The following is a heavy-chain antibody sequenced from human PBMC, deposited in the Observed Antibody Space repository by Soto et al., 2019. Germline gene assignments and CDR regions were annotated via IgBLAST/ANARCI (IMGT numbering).Heavy chain of an antibody. CDR3: ARNGDYGKFYFDY. J-gene: IGHJ4*02. CDR2: IFSNDEK. V-gene: IGHV2-26*01. Sequence: QVTLKESGPVLVKPTETLTLTCTVSGFSLSYTRMGVRWIRQPPGKALEWLAHIFSNDEKSFSTSLKNRLSISKDTSKSQVVLTMTNMDPMDTATYYCARNGDYGKFYFDYWGQGTLVTVSS. D-gene: IGHD4-17*01. CDR1: GFSLSYTRMG.